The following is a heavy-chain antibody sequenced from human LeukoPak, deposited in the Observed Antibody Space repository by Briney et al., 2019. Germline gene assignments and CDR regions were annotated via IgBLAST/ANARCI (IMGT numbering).Heavy chain of an antibody. D-gene: IGHD2-15*01. CDR2: MNPNSGNT. J-gene: IGHJ4*02. CDR1: GYTFTSYD. V-gene: IGHV1-8*01. Sequence: SVKVSCKASGYTFTSYDINWVRQATGQGLEWMGWMNPNSGNTGYAQKLQGRVTMTTDTSTSTAYMELRSLRSDDTAVYYCALIAIDYWGQGTLVTVSS. CDR3: ALIAIDY.